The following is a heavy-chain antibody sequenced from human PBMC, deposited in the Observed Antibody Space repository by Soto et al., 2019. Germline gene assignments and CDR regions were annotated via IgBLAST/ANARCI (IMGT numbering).Heavy chain of an antibody. V-gene: IGHV3-21*01. CDR3: ARDIANPPAALDY. J-gene: IGHJ4*02. Sequence: GGSLRLSCAASGFTFSSYSMNWVRQAPGKGLEWVLSISSSSYIYYADSVRGRFTISRDNAKNSLYLQMNSLRAEDTAVYYCARDIANPPAALDYWGQGTLVTVSS. CDR2: ISSSSYI. CDR1: GFTFSSYS. D-gene: IGHD2-2*01.